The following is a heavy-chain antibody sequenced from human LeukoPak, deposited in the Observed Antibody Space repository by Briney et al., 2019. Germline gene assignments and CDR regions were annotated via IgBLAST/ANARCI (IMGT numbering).Heavy chain of an antibody. V-gene: IGHV4-39*07. D-gene: IGHD2-15*01. CDR2: IYYSGNS. CDR1: GGSIRSNYY. J-gene: IGHJ6*03. Sequence: PSETLSLTCTVSGGSIRSNYYCGWIRQPPGKGMEWIGSIYYSGNSYYNPSLKSRVTMSIDKSKNQFSLKVNSVTAADTAVYYCASLLGYCSGNRCPSSANYYYYMDVWGKGTTVTVSS. CDR3: ASLLGYCSGNRCPSSANYYYYMDV.